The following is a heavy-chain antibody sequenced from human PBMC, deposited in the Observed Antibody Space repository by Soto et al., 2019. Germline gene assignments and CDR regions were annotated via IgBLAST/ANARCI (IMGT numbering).Heavy chain of an antibody. Sequence: GGSLGLSCAASGFSLSNNGMHWVRQAPGKGLEWVAVISYDGNNKYYADSVKGRFTISRDNSKNTVYLEMNNLRAEDTAMYYCAKGGSGNYLTYYYYYGMDVWGQGTTVTVSS. CDR1: GFSLSNNG. V-gene: IGHV3-30*18. J-gene: IGHJ6*02. CDR3: AKGGSGNYLTYYYYYGMDV. D-gene: IGHD3-22*01. CDR2: ISYDGNNK.